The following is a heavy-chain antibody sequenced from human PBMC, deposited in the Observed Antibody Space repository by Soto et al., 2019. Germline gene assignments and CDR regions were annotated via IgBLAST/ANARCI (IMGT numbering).Heavy chain of an antibody. J-gene: IGHJ3*02. CDR2: ISSSSSTI. CDR1: GFTFSSYS. D-gene: IGHD3-22*01. Sequence: GGSLRLSCAASGFTFSSYSMNWVRQAPGKGLEWVSYISSSSSTIYYADSVKGRLTISRNNAKNSLYLQMNSLRDEDTAVYYCARDQGAYYDSSGYYYGSSAFDIWGQGTMVTVSS. CDR3: ARDQGAYYDSSGYYYGSSAFDI. V-gene: IGHV3-48*02.